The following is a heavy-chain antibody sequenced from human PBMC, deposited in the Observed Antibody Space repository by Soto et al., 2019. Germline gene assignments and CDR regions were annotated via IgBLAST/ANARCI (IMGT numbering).Heavy chain of an antibody. Sequence: QVQLVQSGAEVKKPGASVKVSCKASGYDVTRYYIHWVRQGPGQGLEWMGIINPTGGDRTKYAQKFQGRVTVTSDRSTSTVYMELTSLRSDDTAVYYCATVGENDGDPHLDYYYYGMDVWGQGTTVTVSS. D-gene: IGHD1-1*01. J-gene: IGHJ6*02. V-gene: IGHV1-46*01. CDR3: ATVGENDGDPHLDYYYYGMDV. CDR2: INPTGGDRT. CDR1: GYDVTRYY.